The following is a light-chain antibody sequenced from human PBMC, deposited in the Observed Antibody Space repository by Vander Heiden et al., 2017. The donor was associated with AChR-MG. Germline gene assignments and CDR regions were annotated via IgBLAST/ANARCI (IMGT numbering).Light chain of an antibody. CDR2: DVS. V-gene: IGLV2-14*01. Sequence: QSALTQPASVSGSPGQSITISCTGTGSDIGGYNYVSWYQQHPGKAPKLMIFDVSHRPSGVSHRFSGSKSGNTASLTISGLQAEDEADYYCSSYAGNTIFYVFGTGTKVTVL. J-gene: IGLJ1*01. CDR3: SSYAGNTIFYV. CDR1: GSDIGGYNY.